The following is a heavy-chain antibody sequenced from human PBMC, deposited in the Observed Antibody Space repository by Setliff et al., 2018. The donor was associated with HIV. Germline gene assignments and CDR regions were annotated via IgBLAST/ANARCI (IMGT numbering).Heavy chain of an antibody. D-gene: IGHD2-2*03. CDR3: ARGLDIVVVPAAMARAFDI. Sequence: SETLSLTCAVSGGSISSSNWWSWVRQPPEKGLEWIGEIYHSGSTNYNPSLKSRVTISVDKSKNQFSLKLSSVTAADTAVYYCARGLDIVVVPAAMARAFDIWGQGTMVTVSS. J-gene: IGHJ3*02. CDR2: IYHSGST. V-gene: IGHV4-4*02. CDR1: GGSISSSNW.